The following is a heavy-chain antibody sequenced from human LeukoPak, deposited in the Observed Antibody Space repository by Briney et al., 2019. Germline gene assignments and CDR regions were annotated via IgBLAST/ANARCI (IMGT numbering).Heavy chain of an antibody. CDR1: GFTFSSYA. V-gene: IGHV3-30-3*01. CDR3: ARGSSRVLVAASTQDAFDI. J-gene: IGHJ3*02. D-gene: IGHD5-12*01. Sequence: GGSLRLSCAASGFTFSSYAMHWVRQAPGKGLEWVAVISYDGSNKYYADSVKGRFTISRDNSKNTLYLQMNSLRAEDTAVYYCARGSSRVLVAASTQDAFDIWGQGTMVTVSS. CDR2: ISYDGSNK.